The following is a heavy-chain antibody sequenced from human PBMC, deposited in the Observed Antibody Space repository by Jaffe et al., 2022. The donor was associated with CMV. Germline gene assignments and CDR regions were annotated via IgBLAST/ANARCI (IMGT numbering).Heavy chain of an antibody. V-gene: IGHV3-48*03. CDR1: GFTFSSYE. CDR2: ISSSGSTI. Sequence: EVQLVESGGGLVQPGGSLRLSCAASGFTFSSYEMNWVRQAPGKGLEWVSYISSSGSTIYYADSVKGRFTISRDNAKNSLYLQMNSLRAEDTAVYYCAREAEGGWLVLDYWGQGTLVTVSS. D-gene: IGHD6-19*01. J-gene: IGHJ4*02. CDR3: AREAEGGWLVLDY.